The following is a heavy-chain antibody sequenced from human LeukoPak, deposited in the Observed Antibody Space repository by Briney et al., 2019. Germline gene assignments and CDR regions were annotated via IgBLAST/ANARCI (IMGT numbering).Heavy chain of an antibody. Sequence: GGSLRLSCAASGFTFSSYGMYWVRQAPGKGLEWVAFIRYDGSNKYYADSVKGRFTISRDNSKNTLYLQMDSLRAEDTAVYYCAKDQGDILTLNWFGPWGQGTLVTVSS. CDR2: IRYDGSNK. CDR1: GFTFSSYG. J-gene: IGHJ5*02. V-gene: IGHV3-30*02. CDR3: AKDQGDILTLNWFGP. D-gene: IGHD3-9*01.